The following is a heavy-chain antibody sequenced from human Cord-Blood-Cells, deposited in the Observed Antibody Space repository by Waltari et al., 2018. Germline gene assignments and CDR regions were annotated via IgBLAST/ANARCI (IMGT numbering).Heavy chain of an antibody. CDR3: ARPTYYDFWSGYYDAFDI. CDR1: GYTFTSYG. J-gene: IGHJ3*02. Sequence: QVQLVQSGAEVKKPGASVKVSCKASGYTFTSYGISWVGKASGQGLEWMGWNSAYNGNTNYAQKLQGRVTMTTDTSTSTAYMELRSLRSDDTAVYYCARPTYYDFWSGYYDAFDIWGQGTMVTVSS. CDR2: NSAYNGNT. V-gene: IGHV1-18*01. D-gene: IGHD3-3*01.